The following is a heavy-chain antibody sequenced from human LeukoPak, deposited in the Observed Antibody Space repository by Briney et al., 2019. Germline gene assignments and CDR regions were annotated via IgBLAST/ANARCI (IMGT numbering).Heavy chain of an antibody. CDR1: GGSFTGYY. V-gene: IGHV4-34*01. CDR2: INRNGNT. Sequence: SETLSLTCAVYGGSFTGYYWSWIRQPPGKGLEWVGEINRNGNTNYNPSLKSRVTTSVDTSKKQFSLNLSSVTAADTAVYYCARIVLPYYYDTTALKGYFDLWGRGTLVTASS. J-gene: IGHJ2*01. D-gene: IGHD3-22*01. CDR3: ARIVLPYYYDTTALKGYFDL.